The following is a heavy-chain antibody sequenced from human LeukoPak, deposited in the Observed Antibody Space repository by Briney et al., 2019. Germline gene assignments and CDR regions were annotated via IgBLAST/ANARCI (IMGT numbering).Heavy chain of an antibody. CDR3: ARGPEAYCSGGSCYSGGDDAFDI. V-gene: IGHV1-8*03. J-gene: IGHJ3*02. D-gene: IGHD2-15*01. CDR1: GYTFTSYD. CDR2: MNPNSGNT. Sequence: ASVKVSCKASGYTFTSYDINWVRQATGQGLEWMGWMNPNSGNTGYAQKFQGRVTITRNTSISTAYMELSSLRSEDTAVYYCARGPEAYCSGGSCYSGGDDAFDIWGQGTMVTVFS.